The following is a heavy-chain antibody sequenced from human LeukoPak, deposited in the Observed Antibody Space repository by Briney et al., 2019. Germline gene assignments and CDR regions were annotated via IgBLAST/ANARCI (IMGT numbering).Heavy chain of an antibody. J-gene: IGHJ4*02. V-gene: IGHV4-39*07. CDR2: IYYSGST. D-gene: IGHD7-27*01. Sequence: SETLSLTCTVSGGSISSSSYYWGWIRQPPGKGLEWIGSIYYSGSTYYNPSLKSRVTISVDTSKNQFSLKLNSVTAADTAVYYCAREGGTGEVDYWGQGTLVTVSS. CDR3: AREGGTGEVDY. CDR1: GGSISSSSYY.